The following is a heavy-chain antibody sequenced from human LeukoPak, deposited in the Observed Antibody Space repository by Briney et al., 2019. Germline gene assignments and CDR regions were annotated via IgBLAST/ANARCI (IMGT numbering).Heavy chain of an antibody. CDR1: GYTFTSYG. J-gene: IGHJ5*02. CDR3: ARVFGWGTTGTYHPYNWFDP. Sequence: GASVKVSCKASGYTFTSYGISWVRQAPGQGLEWMGWISAYNGNTNYAQKLQGRVTMTTDTSTSTAYMELRSLRSDDTAVYYCARVFGWGTTGTYHPYNWFDPWGQGTLVTVSS. D-gene: IGHD1-1*01. V-gene: IGHV1-18*01. CDR2: ISAYNGNT.